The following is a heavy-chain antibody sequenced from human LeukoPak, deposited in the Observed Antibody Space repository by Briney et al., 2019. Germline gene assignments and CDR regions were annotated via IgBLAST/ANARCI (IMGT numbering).Heavy chain of an antibody. Sequence: PGGSLRLSCVASGFTFSNHGMHWVRQAPAKGLEWVAYIRHDETKKYYADPVKGRFTISRDKSKNTLYLQMISLKVEDTAVYYCAKDYSGSYYDYWGQGTLVAVSS. V-gene: IGHV3-30*02. J-gene: IGHJ4*02. CDR2: IRHDETKK. CDR3: AKDYSGSYYDY. CDR1: GFTFSNHG. D-gene: IGHD1-26*01.